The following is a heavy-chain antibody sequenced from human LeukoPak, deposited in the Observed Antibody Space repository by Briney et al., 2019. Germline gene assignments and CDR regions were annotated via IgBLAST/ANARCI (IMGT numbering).Heavy chain of an antibody. CDR3: AKGGSYGLDVTFDY. D-gene: IGHD1-26*01. J-gene: IGHJ4*02. Sequence: GRSLRLSCAASGFIFDDYAMDWVRQVPGKGLEWVSGINWNSGNIVYADSVKGRFIISRDNAKNSLYLQMNSLRAEDMALYYCAKGGSYGLDVTFDYCGQGTLVTVSS. V-gene: IGHV3-9*03. CDR2: INWNSGNI. CDR1: GFIFDDYA.